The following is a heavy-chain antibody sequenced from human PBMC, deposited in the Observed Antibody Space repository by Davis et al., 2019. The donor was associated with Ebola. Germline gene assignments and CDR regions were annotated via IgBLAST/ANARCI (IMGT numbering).Heavy chain of an antibody. Sequence: GGSLRLSCAASGLTVTSNYMTWVRQAPGKGLEWVSIIFSGGRTYFADSVKGRFFISRDKSENTLYLQMNSLRVEDTAVYFCAKGLKVSGWYYFDYWGQGTLVTVSS. CDR1: GLTVTSNY. CDR2: IFSGGRT. J-gene: IGHJ4*02. V-gene: IGHV3-66*01. D-gene: IGHD6-19*01. CDR3: AKGLKVSGWYYFDY.